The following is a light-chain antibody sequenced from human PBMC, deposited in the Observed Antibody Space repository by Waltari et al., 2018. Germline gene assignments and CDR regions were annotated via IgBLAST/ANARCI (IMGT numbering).Light chain of an antibody. CDR3: QQANTFPVT. CDR1: QGITSR. J-gene: IGKJ3*01. Sequence: DIQMTQSPSAVSAFVGDRVIITCRASQGITSRLAWYQQKPGRAPKLLIYDASSLQSGVPSRFSGSGSETYFTLTINNLQPEDIATYFCQQANTFPVTFGPGTKVDIK. V-gene: IGKV1-12*01. CDR2: DAS.